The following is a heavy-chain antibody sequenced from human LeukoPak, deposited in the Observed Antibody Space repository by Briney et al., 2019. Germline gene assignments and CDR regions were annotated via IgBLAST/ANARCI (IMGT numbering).Heavy chain of an antibody. J-gene: IGHJ4*02. CDR1: GFTFSSYG. Sequence: GGSLRLSCAASGFTFSSYGMHWVRQAADEGLEWVAFIRSDGSNKYHANSVKGRFTISRDNSKNTLYLEINSLRAEDTAVYYCAKTPGNSWGLFDYWGQGTLVTVSS. CDR2: IRSDGSNK. CDR3: AKTPGNSWGLFDY. D-gene: IGHD6-13*01. V-gene: IGHV3-30*02.